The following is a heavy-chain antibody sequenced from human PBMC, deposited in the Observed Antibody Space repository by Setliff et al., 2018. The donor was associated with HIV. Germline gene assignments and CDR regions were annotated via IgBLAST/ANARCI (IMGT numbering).Heavy chain of an antibody. J-gene: IGHJ4*02. CDR3: ARGQSCTNGVCYQY. CDR1: GVSISSQY. Sequence: PSETLSLTCAVSGVSISSQYWSWIRQPPGKGLEWIGFIYYNVNNNYNPSLKSRVSISVDTSKNEFSLNLSSLTAADTAVYYCARGQSCTNGVCYQYWGQGTLVTVSS. CDR2: IYYNVNN. D-gene: IGHD2-8*01. V-gene: IGHV4-59*11.